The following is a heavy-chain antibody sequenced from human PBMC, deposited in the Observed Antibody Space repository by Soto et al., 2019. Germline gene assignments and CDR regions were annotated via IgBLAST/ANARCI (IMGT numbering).Heavy chain of an antibody. CDR2: IYHGGST. Sequence: SETLSLTCTVSGGSISSGDYYWSWIRQPPGKGLECIGYIYHGGSTYYNPSLKSRVTISVDRSKNQFSLKLSSVTAADTAVYYCARGPPLGYWGQGTLVTVSS. V-gene: IGHV4-30-2*01. J-gene: IGHJ4*02. CDR1: GGSISSGDYY. CDR3: ARGPPLGY.